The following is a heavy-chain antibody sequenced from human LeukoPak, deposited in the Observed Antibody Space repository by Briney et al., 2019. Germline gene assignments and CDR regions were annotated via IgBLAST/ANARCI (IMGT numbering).Heavy chain of an antibody. CDR1: GGSISSYY. D-gene: IGHD3-9*01. V-gene: IGHV4-59*08. CDR3: ARQHRDYDILTGYYIEDED. Sequence: SETLSLTCTVSGGSISSYYWSWIRQPPGKGLEWIGYIYYSGSTNYNPSLKSRVTISVDTSKNQFSLKLSSVTAADTAVYYCARQHRDYDILTGYYIEDEDWGQGTLVTVPS. CDR2: IYYSGST. J-gene: IGHJ4*02.